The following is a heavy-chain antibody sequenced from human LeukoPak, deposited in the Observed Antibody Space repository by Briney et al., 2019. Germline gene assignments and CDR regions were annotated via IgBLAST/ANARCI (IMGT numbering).Heavy chain of an antibody. J-gene: IGHJ4*02. V-gene: IGHV4-4*02. CDR3: ARDRRYYDSSGYIRGFDY. Sequence: PSGTLSLTCAVSGGSISSSNWWSWVRQPPGKGREWIGEIYHSGSTNYNPSLKSRVTISVDKTKNQFSLKLSSVTAADTSVYYCARDRRYYDSSGYIRGFDYWGQGTLVTVSS. CDR1: GGSISSSNW. D-gene: IGHD3-22*01. CDR2: IYHSGST.